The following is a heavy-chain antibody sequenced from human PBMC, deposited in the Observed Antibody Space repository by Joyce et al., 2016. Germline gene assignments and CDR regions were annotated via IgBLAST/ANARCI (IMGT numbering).Heavy chain of an antibody. Sequence: QVQLVQSGAEVKKPGSSVKVSCKASGGTFSNYAISWVGQAPGQGLEWKGGISPNSGIPNCAQKCQGRVTITADESTSTPYLELKRLTSDDTAVYYCARHDVLTGYYLLYWGQGTLVTVSS. J-gene: IGHJ4*02. CDR1: GGTFSNYA. D-gene: IGHD3-9*01. V-gene: IGHV1-69*01. CDR2: ISPNSGIP. CDR3: ARHDVLTGYYLLY.